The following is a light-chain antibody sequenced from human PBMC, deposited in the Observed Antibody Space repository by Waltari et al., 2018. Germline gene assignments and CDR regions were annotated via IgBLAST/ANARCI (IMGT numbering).Light chain of an antibody. V-gene: IGLV3-9*01. CDR3: HVWDTSTAEV. CDR2: RDV. Sequence: SYELTQPLSVSVALGQTARITCGGNNIGSKNVHWYQQKPGQAPVLVMYRDVNRPSGIPGRFSGSKSGNTATLTISRAQAGDEADYYCHVWDTSTAEVFGGGTKLTVL. J-gene: IGLJ2*01. CDR1: NIGSKN.